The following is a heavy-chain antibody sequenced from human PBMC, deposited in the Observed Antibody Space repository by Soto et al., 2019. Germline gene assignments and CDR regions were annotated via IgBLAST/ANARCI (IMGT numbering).Heavy chain of an antibody. V-gene: IGHV4-39*01. CDR2: IYYSGST. CDR3: ARGITIFRTAIYGMDV. CDR1: GGSISSSSYY. J-gene: IGHJ6*02. Sequence: SETLSLTCTVSGGSISSSSYYWGWIRQPPGKGLEWIGSIYYSGSTYYNPSLKSRVTISVDTSKNQFSLKLSSVTAADTAVYYCARGITIFRTAIYGMDVWGQGTTVTVSS. D-gene: IGHD3-3*01.